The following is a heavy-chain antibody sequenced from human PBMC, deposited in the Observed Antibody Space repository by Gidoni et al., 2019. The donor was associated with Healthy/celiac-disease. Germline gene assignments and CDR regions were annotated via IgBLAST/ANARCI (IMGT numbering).Heavy chain of an antibody. Sequence: QVQLHESRPGLVTPSGTLSLTCAVSAGSISSSNWWSWVRQHPGKGLEWIGEIYHSGSTNYNPSLKRRVTISVDKSKNQFSLKLSSVTAADTAVYYCASLMITFGGVTTSGWGQGTLVTVSS. V-gene: IGHV4-4*02. D-gene: IGHD3-16*01. J-gene: IGHJ4*02. CDR2: IYHSGST. CDR3: ASLMITFGGVTTSG. CDR1: AGSISSSNW.